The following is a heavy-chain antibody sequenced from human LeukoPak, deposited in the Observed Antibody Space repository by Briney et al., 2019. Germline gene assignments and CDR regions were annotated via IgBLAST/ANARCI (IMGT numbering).Heavy chain of an antibody. D-gene: IGHD5-12*01. CDR3: ARDPFQGYSGWEH. CDR2: ISDNGGTT. Sequence: GGSLRLSCAASGFTFSSYAMSWVRQAPGKGLEWVSAISDNGGTTYYADSVKGRFTISRVNSKNTVYLQMSSLRAEDTAVYFCARDPFQGYSGWEHWGQGTLVTVSS. V-gene: IGHV3-23*01. CDR1: GFTFSSYA. J-gene: IGHJ4*02.